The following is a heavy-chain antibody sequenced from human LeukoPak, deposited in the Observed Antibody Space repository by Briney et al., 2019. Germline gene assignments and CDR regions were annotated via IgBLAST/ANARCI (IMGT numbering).Heavy chain of an antibody. Sequence: GGSLRLSCAASGFTVSTNCMTWVRQAPGKGLEWVSTIYSGGTTYYADSVMGRFTISRHNSGNTLYLQMNSLRAEDTAVYYCARVDTVMAYYFDLWGQGTLVTVSS. J-gene: IGHJ4*02. D-gene: IGHD5-18*01. CDR1: GFTVSTNC. CDR3: ARVDTVMAYYFDL. CDR2: IYSGGTT. V-gene: IGHV3-53*04.